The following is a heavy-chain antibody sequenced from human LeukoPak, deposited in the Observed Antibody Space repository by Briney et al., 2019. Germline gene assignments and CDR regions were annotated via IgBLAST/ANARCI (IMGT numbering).Heavy chain of an antibody. CDR3: AREGYYYDTTGRFDY. CDR2: ICSSEST. J-gene: IGHJ4*02. V-gene: IGHV3-53*01. Sequence: GGSLRLSCAASGFTVRSNYMSWVRQAPGKGLEWVSVICSSESTYYADSVKGRFTVFRDGSENTVYLQMDSLRVEDTAVYYCAREGYYYDTTGRFDYWGQGTLVTVSS. CDR1: GFTVRSNY. D-gene: IGHD3-22*01.